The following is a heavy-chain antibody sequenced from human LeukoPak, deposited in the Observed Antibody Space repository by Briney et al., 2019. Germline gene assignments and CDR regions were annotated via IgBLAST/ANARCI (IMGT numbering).Heavy chain of an antibody. J-gene: IGHJ4*02. CDR2: IYHSGST. CDR3: ARTYYDFWSGYPQPLDY. Sequence: SETLSLTCTVSGGSISSYYWGWIRQPPGKGLEWIGYIYHSGSTNYNPSFKSRVTISVDTSKNRFSLKLSSVTAADTAVYYCARTYYDFWSGYPQPLDYWGQGTLVTVSS. D-gene: IGHD3-3*01. CDR1: GGSISSYY. V-gene: IGHV4-59*01.